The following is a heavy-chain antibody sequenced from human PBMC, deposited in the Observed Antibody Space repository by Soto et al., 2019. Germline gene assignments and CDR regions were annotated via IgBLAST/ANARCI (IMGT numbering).Heavy chain of an antibody. D-gene: IGHD6-19*01. V-gene: IGHV4-59*01. CDR2: TYYSGSI. CDR1: GDSISSLS. CDR3: AKSLWDTSGWKTDY. J-gene: IGHJ4*02. Sequence: QVQLQESGPGLVKPSETLSLPCTVSGDSISSLSWSWIRQPPGKGLEWIGYTYYSGSINYNPSLKSRVTISVDPSKNQFSLRLSSVTAADTAVYYCAKSLWDTSGWKTDYWGQGTLVTVSS.